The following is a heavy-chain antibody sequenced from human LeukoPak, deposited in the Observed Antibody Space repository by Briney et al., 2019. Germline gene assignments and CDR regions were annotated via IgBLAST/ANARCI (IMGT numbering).Heavy chain of an antibody. CDR2: IYHSGRT. Sequence: SETLSLTCTVSGYSISSGYYWGWIRQPPGKGLEWIGSIYHSGRTFYNPSLKSRVTISVDTSKNQFSLKLTSVTAADTAVYYCASEGIRDYYYYIIDVWGKGTTVTISS. CDR1: GYSISSGYY. CDR3: ASEGIRDYYYYIIDV. D-gene: IGHD1-14*01. J-gene: IGHJ6*03. V-gene: IGHV4-38-2*02.